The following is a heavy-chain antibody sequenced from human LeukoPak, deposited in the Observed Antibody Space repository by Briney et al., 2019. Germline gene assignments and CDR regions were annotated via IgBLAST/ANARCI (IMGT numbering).Heavy chain of an antibody. V-gene: IGHV3-30-3*01. D-gene: IGHD6-13*01. CDR2: ISYDGSNK. CDR1: GFTFSSYA. CDR3: ARDKWQQLVPSSWYGMDV. Sequence: TGGSLRLSCAASGFTFSSYAMHWVRQAPGKGLEWVAVISYDGSNKYYADSVKGRFTISRDNSKNTLYLQMNSLRAEDTAVYYCARDKWQQLVPSSWYGMDVWGQGTTVTASS. J-gene: IGHJ6*02.